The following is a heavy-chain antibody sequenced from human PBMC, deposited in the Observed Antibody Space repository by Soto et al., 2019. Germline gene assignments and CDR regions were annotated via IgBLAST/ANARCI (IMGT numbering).Heavy chain of an antibody. Sequence: ASVKVSCKASGYTFTSYAMHWVRQAPGQRLEWMGWINAGNGNTKYSQKFQGRVIITRDTSASTAYMELSSLRSEDTAVYYCAGAVVVVPAAIPYYYGMDVWGQGTTVTVSS. J-gene: IGHJ6*02. CDR1: GYTFTSYA. D-gene: IGHD2-2*01. V-gene: IGHV1-3*01. CDR3: AGAVVVVPAAIPYYYGMDV. CDR2: INAGNGNT.